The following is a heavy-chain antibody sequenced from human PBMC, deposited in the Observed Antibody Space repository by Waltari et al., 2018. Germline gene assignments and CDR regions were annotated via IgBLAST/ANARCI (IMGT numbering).Heavy chain of an antibody. V-gene: IGHV3-30*02. CDR2: IHCDGGQT. J-gene: IGHJ4*02. D-gene: IGHD3-10*01. CDR3: AKDAFGNTYLDH. Sequence: QVQLVESGGGVVQPGMSLRLSCAASGFTIGGYGMHWVRQAPGKGLEWVELIHCDGGQTYYGDSVRGRFTSSTDNSKNTLYLDMDSLKLNDTAIYYCAKDAFGNTYLDHWGQGTLVTVAS. CDR1: GFTIGGYG.